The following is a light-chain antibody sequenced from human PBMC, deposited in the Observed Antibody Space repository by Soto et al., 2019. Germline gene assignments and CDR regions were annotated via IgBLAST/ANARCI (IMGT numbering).Light chain of an antibody. V-gene: IGLV2-11*01. CDR1: SSDVGGHNY. Sequence: QSALTQPRSVSGSPGQSVTISCTGTSSDVGGHNYVSWYQQYPGKAPKLLLSSVSKRPSGVPDRFSGSKSGSTASLTISGLQAEDEAGYYCCSYAGSYTYVFGTGTKVTVL. J-gene: IGLJ1*01. CDR3: CSYAGSYTYV. CDR2: SVS.